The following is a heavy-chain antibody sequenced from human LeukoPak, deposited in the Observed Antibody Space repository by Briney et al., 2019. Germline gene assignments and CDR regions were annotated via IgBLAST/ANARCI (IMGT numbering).Heavy chain of an antibody. V-gene: IGHV3-74*01. Sequence: GSLRLSCAASGFTLGNAWMHWVRQAPGEGLVWVSRIDSDGTTTIYADSVKGRFTISRDNAKNTVYLQMNSLRVEDTAVYYCARDRPHNWFDPWGQGTLVTASS. CDR3: ARDRPHNWFDP. D-gene: IGHD1-14*01. J-gene: IGHJ5*02. CDR2: IDSDGTTT. CDR1: GFTLGNAW.